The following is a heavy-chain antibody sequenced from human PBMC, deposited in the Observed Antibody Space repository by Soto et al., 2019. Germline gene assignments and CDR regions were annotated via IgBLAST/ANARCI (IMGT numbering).Heavy chain of an antibody. V-gene: IGHV4-34*01. CDR3: ARGEQPVEYFDY. D-gene: IGHD6-13*01. CDR2: INHSGST. Sequence: SETLSLTCAVYGGSFSGYYWSWIRQPPGKGLEWIGEINHSGSTNYNPSLKSRVTISVDTSKNQFSLKLSSVTAADTAVYYCARGEQPVEYFDYWGQGTLVTVS. J-gene: IGHJ4*02. CDR1: GGSFSGYY.